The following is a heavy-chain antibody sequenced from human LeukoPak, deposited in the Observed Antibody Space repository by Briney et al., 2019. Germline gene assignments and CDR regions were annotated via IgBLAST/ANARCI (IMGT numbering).Heavy chain of an antibody. CDR3: ARLMAADGSSSDLHY. CDR2: IYPGDSDT. D-gene: IGHD6-6*01. Sequence: GESLKTSCKGSGYSFSTYWIAWVRQMPGKGLEWMGIIYPGDSDTRYSPSLQGQVTISVDKSISTAYLQWSSLKASDTAMYYCARLMAADGSSSDLHYWGQGTLVTISS. CDR1: GYSFSTYW. V-gene: IGHV5-51*01. J-gene: IGHJ4*02.